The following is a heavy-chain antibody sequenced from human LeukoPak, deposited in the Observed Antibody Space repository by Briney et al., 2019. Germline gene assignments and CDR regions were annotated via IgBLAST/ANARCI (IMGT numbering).Heavy chain of an antibody. CDR3: ARFRVGDYVWGSYRYEVGAFDI. V-gene: IGHV4-39*01. CDR1: GGSISSSSYY. J-gene: IGHJ3*02. D-gene: IGHD3-16*02. CDR2: IYYSGST. Sequence: ASETLSLTCTVSGGSISSSSYYWGWIRQPPGKGLEWIGSIYYSGSTYYIPSLKSRVSISVDTSKTQFSLKLSSVSTADTAVYYCARFRVGDYVWGSYRYEVGAFDIWGEGTMVTVSS.